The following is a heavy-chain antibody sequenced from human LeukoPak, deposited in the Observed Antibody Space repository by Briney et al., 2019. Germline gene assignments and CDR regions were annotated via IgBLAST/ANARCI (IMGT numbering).Heavy chain of an antibody. CDR2: ISSSSSYI. Sequence: GGSLRLSCAASGLTFSDSYMSWIRQAPGKGLEWVSYISSSSSYIYYADSVKGRFTISRDNAKNSLYLQMNSLRAEDTAVYYCARVITMIVVPDAFDIWGQGTMVTVSS. CDR1: GLTFSDSY. D-gene: IGHD3-22*01. V-gene: IGHV3-11*06. J-gene: IGHJ3*02. CDR3: ARVITMIVVPDAFDI.